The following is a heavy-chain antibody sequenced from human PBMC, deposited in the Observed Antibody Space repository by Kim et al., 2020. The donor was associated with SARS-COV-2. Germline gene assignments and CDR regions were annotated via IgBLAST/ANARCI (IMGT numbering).Heavy chain of an antibody. D-gene: IGHD6-13*01. Sequence: ASVKVSCKASGYTFTSYGISWVRQAPGQGLEWMGWISAYNGNTNYAQKLQGRVTMTTDTSTSTAYMELRSLRSDDTAVYYCATTNDSSSWYYYFDYWGQGTLVTVPS. CDR2: ISAYNGNT. CDR1: GYTFTSYG. CDR3: ATTNDSSSWYYYFDY. V-gene: IGHV1-18*04. J-gene: IGHJ4*02.